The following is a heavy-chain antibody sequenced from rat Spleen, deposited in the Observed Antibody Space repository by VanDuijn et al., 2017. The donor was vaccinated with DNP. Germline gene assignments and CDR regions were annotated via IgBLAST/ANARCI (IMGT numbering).Heavy chain of an antibody. CDR2: IIYDDSST. CDR1: GFTFSDYT. J-gene: IGHJ2*01. V-gene: IGHV5S10*01. CDR3: ARWYNSGYYFDY. Sequence: EVQLVESGGGLVQPGNSLKLSCAASGFTFSDYTMAWVRQSPKKGLEWVATIIYDDSSTYYRDSVKGRFTISRDNAKSTLYLHMDSLRSEDAATYYCARWYNSGYYFDYWGQGVMVTVSS. D-gene: IGHD4-3*01.